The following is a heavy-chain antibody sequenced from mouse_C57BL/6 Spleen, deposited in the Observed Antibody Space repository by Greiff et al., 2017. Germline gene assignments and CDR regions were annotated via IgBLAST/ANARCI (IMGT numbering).Heavy chain of an antibody. Sequence: VKLMESGAELVRPGASVTLSCKASGYTFTDYEMHWVKQTPVHGLEWIGAIDPETGGTAYTQKFKGKAILTADKSSSTAYMELRSLTSEDSAVYYCTRRPPDWGTGTTVTVSS. CDR3: TRRPPD. CDR1: GYTFTDYE. V-gene: IGHV1-15*01. CDR2: IDPETGGT. J-gene: IGHJ1*03.